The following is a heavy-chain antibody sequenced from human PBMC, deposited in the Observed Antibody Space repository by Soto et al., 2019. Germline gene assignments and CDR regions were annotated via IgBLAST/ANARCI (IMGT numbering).Heavy chain of an antibody. Sequence: GGSLRLSCAASGFSFGSYALSWVRQAPEKGLEWVSTISGSDGKTFYADSVKGRFSISRDTSQSTLYLQMNSLRADDTAMYYCARWSYLGYWGQGTRVTVSS. D-gene: IGHD3-10*01. CDR3: ARWSYLGY. CDR1: GFSFGSYA. V-gene: IGHV3-23*01. CDR2: ISGSDGKT. J-gene: IGHJ1*01.